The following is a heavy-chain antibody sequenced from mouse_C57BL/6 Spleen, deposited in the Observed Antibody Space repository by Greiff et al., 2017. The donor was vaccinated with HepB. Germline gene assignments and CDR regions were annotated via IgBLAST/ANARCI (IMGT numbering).Heavy chain of an antibody. CDR1: GFTFSSYA. V-gene: IGHV5-4*01. J-gene: IGHJ2*01. CDR2: ISDGGSYT. Sequence: EVHLVESGGGLVKPGGSLKLSCAASGFTFSSYAMSWVRQTPEKRLEWVATISDGGSYTYYPDNVKGRFTISRDNAKNNLYLQMSHLKSEDTAMYYCATYYFDYWGQGTTLTVSS. CDR3: ATYYFDY.